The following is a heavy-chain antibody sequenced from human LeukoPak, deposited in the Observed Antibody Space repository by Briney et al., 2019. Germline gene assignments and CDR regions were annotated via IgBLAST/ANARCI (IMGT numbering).Heavy chain of an antibody. Sequence: GGSLRLSCAASGFTFSSYVMTWVRQAPGKGLERVSAISGNGGSTYYADSVKGRFTISRDNSKNTLYLQMNSLRAEDTAVYYCAKVVDSYYFDYWGQGSLVTVSS. CDR2: ISGNGGST. CDR3: AKVVDSYYFDY. D-gene: IGHD3-9*01. V-gene: IGHV3-23*01. J-gene: IGHJ4*02. CDR1: GFTFSSYV.